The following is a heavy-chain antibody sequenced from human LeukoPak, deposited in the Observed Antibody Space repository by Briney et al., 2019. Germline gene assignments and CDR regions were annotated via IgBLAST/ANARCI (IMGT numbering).Heavy chain of an antibody. CDR1: GFIFSSYG. J-gene: IGHJ4*02. D-gene: IGHD7-27*01. V-gene: IGHV3-30*02. CDR2: IRYDGSNK. CDR3: ARDYVWGSSESDY. Sequence: GGSLRLSCAASGFIFSSYGMHWVRQASGKGLEWVAFIRYDGSNKYYADSVKGRFTISRDNAKNSLYLHMNSLRVEDTAIYYCARDYVWGSSESDYWGQGTLVTVSS.